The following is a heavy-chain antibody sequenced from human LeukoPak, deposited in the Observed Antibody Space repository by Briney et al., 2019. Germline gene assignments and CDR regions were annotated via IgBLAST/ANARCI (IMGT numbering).Heavy chain of an antibody. D-gene: IGHD3-3*01. CDR1: GYTFTSYD. CDR2: MNPNGGNT. J-gene: IGHJ4*02. Sequence: ASVKVSCKASGYTFTSYDINWVRQATGQVLEWMGWMNPNGGNTGYAQKFQGRVTMTRNTSISTAYMELSSLRSEDTAVYYCARAALATTWYYDFWSGSPYYFDYWGQGTLVTVSS. V-gene: IGHV1-8*01. CDR3: ARAALATTWYYDFWSGSPYYFDY.